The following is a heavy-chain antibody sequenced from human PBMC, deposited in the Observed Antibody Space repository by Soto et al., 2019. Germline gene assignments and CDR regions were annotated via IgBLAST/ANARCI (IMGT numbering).Heavy chain of an antibody. V-gene: IGHV4-31*03. CDR2: IYYSGST. Sequence: SETLSLTCTVSGGSISSGGYYWSWIRQHPGKGLEWIGYIYYSGSTYYNTSLKSRVTISVDTSKNQFSLKLSSVTAAYTALYYCARVSQIAGGAFDIWGQGTMVTVS. J-gene: IGHJ3*02. D-gene: IGHD6-13*01. CDR3: ARVSQIAGGAFDI. CDR1: GGSISSGGYY.